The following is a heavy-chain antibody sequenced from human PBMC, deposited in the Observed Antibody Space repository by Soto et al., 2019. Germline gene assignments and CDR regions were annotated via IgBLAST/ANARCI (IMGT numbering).Heavy chain of an antibody. CDR1: GFSFSDYY. CDR3: ARNGYCSCDACSYGVDG. V-gene: IGHV3-11*01. Sequence: QVQLVESGGGLVKPGGSLRLSCAASGFSFSDYYMSWIRQAPGKGLEWVSYTSSSGSTTYYADSVKGRFTVSRDNAKDSLGLQVNSLRANDTAVYYCARNGYCSCDACSYGVDGWGQGTTVTVSS. J-gene: IGHJ6*02. D-gene: IGHD2-15*01. CDR2: TSSSGSTT.